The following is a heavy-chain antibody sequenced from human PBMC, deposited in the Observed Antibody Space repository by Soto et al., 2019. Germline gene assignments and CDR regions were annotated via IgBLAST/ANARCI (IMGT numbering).Heavy chain of an antibody. J-gene: IGHJ4*02. CDR1: GGSISSSSYY. CDR3: ARLGGGLDY. CDR2: IYYSRST. Sequence: PSETLSLTCTVSGGSISSSSYYWGWIRQPPGKGLEWIGSIYYSRSTYYNPSLKSRVTISVDTSKNQFSLKLSSVTAADTAVYYCARLGGGLDYWGQGTLVTVSS. V-gene: IGHV4-39*01. D-gene: IGHD3-16*01.